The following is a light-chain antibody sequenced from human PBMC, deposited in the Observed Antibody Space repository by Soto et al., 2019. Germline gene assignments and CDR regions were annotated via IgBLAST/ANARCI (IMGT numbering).Light chain of an antibody. CDR3: SSYTSISTLV. CDR1: TSDVGAYNF. J-gene: IGLJ1*01. V-gene: IGLV2-14*01. CDR2: EVS. Sequence: QSALTQPASVSGSPGQSITISCTGTTSDVGAYNFVSWYQHHPGKAPKIMIYEVSNRPSGVSNRFPGSKSGNTASLTISGLQSEDEADYYCSSYTSISTLVFGTGTKVTVL.